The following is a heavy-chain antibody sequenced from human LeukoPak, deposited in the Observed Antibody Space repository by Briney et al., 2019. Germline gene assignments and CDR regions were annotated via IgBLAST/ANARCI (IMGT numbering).Heavy chain of an antibody. CDR3: ARALVLRYFDWLSPGMGAFDI. J-gene: IGHJ3*02. CDR2: IKQDGSEK. D-gene: IGHD3-9*01. V-gene: IGHV3-7*03. CDR1: GFTFSAYW. Sequence: GGSLRLSCAASGFTFSAYWMNWVRQTPGKGLEWVANIKQDGSEKYYVDSVKGRFTISRDNAKNSLYLQMNSLRAEDTAVYYCARALVLRYFDWLSPGMGAFDIWGQGTMVTVSS.